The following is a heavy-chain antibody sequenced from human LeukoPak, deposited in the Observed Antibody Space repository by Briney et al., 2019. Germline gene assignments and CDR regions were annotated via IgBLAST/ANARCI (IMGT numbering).Heavy chain of an antibody. CDR3: ARSSSGAAGTSGWFDP. V-gene: IGHV5-51*01. CDR2: IYPGDSDT. J-gene: IGHJ5*02. D-gene: IGHD6-13*01. CDR1: GYSFTSYW. Sequence: GESLKISCKGSGYSFTSYWIGWVRQMPGKGLEWMGIIYPGDSDTRYSPSFQGQVTISADKSISTAYLQWSSLKASDTAMYYCARSSSGAAGTSGWFDPWGQGTLVTVSS.